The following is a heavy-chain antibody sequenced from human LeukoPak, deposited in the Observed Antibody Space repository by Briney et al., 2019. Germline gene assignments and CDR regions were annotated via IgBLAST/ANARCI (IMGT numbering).Heavy chain of an antibody. Sequence: ASVKVSCKASGYTFTSYYMHWVRQAPGQGLEWMGIINPSGGSTSYAQKFQGRVTMTRDTSTSTVYMELSSLRSEDTAVCYCARLGGYCSSTSCTAPQQNHYWGQGTLVTVSS. CDR2: INPSGGST. J-gene: IGHJ4*02. CDR3: ARLGGYCSSTSCTAPQQNHY. V-gene: IGHV1-46*01. D-gene: IGHD2-2*01. CDR1: GYTFTSYY.